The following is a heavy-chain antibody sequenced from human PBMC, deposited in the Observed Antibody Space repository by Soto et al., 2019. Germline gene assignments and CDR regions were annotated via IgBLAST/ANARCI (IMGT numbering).Heavy chain of an antibody. V-gene: IGHV1-2*02. Sequence: QVQLVQSGAEVKKPGASVKVSCKASEYTFTGYYLYWARQAPGQGLEWMGWITPNSGATTYAQKFQGRVTMSRDTANSTANMKLSRLRSDDTSVYASAIDRTPPRLYSTSAGLIYYFGMDVWGQGTTVTVSS. CDR1: EYTFTGYY. D-gene: IGHD6-6*01. J-gene: IGHJ6*02. CDR2: ITPNSGAT. CDR3: AIDRTPPRLYSTSAGLIYYFGMDV.